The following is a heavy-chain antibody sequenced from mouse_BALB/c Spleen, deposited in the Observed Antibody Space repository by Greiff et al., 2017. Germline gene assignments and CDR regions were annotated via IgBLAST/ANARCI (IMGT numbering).Heavy chain of an antibody. J-gene: IGHJ4*01. D-gene: IGHD1-1*01. Sequence: EVKVVESGGGLVKPGGSLKLSCAASGFTFSSYTMSWVRQTPEKRLEWVATISSGGSYTYYPDSVKGRFTISRDNAKNTLYLQMSSLKSEDTAMYYCTRFITTIYAMDYWGQGTSVTVSS. CDR1: GFTFSSYT. CDR3: TRFITTIYAMDY. V-gene: IGHV5-6-4*01. CDR2: ISSGGSYT.